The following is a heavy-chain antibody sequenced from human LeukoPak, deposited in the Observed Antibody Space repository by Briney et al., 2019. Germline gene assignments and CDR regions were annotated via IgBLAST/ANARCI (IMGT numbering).Heavy chain of an antibody. CDR2: ISYDGSNK. V-gene: IGHV3-30*14. CDR3: ARARRGSYAFDY. D-gene: IGHD1-26*01. Sequence: PGGSLRLSCAASGFTFSSYAMHWVRQAPGKGLEWVAVISYDGSNKYYADSVKGRFTISRDNSKNTLYLQMNSLRAEDTAVYYCARARRGSYAFDYWGQGTLVTVSS. CDR1: GFTFSSYA. J-gene: IGHJ4*02.